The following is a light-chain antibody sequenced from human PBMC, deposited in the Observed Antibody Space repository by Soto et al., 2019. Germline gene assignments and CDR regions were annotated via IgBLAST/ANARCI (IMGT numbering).Light chain of an antibody. J-gene: IGLJ1*01. Sequence: QSALTQPASVSGSPGQSITISCTGTSSDVGGYEFVSWYQQHPDNAPKLIIYDVSDRPSGESSRFSGSKSSNTASLTTSGLQAEDEADYYCSSYTSSGTYVFGTGTKLTVL. CDR1: SSDVGGYEF. V-gene: IGLV2-14*03. CDR3: SSYTSSGTYV. CDR2: DVS.